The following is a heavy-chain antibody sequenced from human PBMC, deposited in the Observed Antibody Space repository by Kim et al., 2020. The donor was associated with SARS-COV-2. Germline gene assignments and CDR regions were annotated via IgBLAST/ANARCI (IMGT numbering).Heavy chain of an antibody. V-gene: IGHV4-39*01. J-gene: IGHJ4*02. D-gene: IGHD6-13*01. Sequence: TPTLKRRVTISIDTSKNHFSLEMSSVTAADTAVYYCARQYSSAWYRPNFDSWGQGTLVTVSS. CDR3: ARQYSSAWYRPNFDS.